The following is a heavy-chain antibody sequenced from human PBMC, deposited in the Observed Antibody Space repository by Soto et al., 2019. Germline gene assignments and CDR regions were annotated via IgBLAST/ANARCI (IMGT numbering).Heavy chain of an antibody. J-gene: IGHJ5*02. CDR3: ATPADALDTPMLKGLAH. Sequence: SVKVSCKASGGTFSNSAIIWVRHAPGQGLEWMGGILPIFGTPNYAQRFQGRLTISADEFSSTAYMELNILRSEDTAVYYCATPADALDTPMLKGLAHWGQGSLVTVSS. CDR2: ILPIFGTP. D-gene: IGHD5-18*01. CDR1: GGTFSNSA. V-gene: IGHV1-69*13.